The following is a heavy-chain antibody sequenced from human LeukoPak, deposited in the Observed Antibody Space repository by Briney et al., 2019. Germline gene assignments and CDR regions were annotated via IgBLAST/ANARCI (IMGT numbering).Heavy chain of an antibody. Sequence: SETLSLTCTVSGGSISSYHWSWIRQPPGKGLEWIGYICYSGSTNYNPSLKSRVTISVDTSKNQFTLKLSSVTAADTAVYYCARGGLCTRFDYWGQGTLVTVSS. CDR2: ICYSGST. CDR1: GGSISSYH. D-gene: IGHD2-2*01. V-gene: IGHV4-59*01. CDR3: ARGGLCTRFDY. J-gene: IGHJ4*02.